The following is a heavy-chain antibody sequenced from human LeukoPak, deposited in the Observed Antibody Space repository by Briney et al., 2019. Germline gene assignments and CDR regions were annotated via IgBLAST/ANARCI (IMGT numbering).Heavy chain of an antibody. CDR2: ISYDGSNK. Sequence: HPGGSLGLSCAASGFTFSSYAMHWVRQAPGKGLEWVAVISYDGSNKYYADSVKGRFTISRGNSKNTLYLQMNSLRAEDTAVYYCARKDSRGNAFDIWGQGTMVTVSS. CDR3: ARKDSRGNAFDI. V-gene: IGHV3-30*04. CDR1: GFTFSSYA. D-gene: IGHD6-25*01. J-gene: IGHJ3*02.